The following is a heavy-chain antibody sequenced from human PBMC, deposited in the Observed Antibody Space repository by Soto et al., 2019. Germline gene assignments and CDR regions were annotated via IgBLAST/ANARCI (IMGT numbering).Heavy chain of an antibody. CDR3: ARDGSTSWYSYDYHGMDV. Sequence: EVQLVGSGGGLVQPRGSLRVSWGASGFTFRTYWLSWVRQVPGKGLEWVANINQDGSEKNYVDPVKGRFTISRDNAKNSLYLQMSSLRAEDTALYYCARDGSTSWYSYDYHGMDVWGQGTTVTVSS. D-gene: IGHD5-18*01. CDR2: INQDGSEK. CDR1: GFTFRTYW. J-gene: IGHJ6*02. V-gene: IGHV3-7*05.